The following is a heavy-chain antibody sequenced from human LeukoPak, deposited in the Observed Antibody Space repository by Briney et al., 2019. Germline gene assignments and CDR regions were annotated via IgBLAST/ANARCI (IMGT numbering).Heavy chain of an antibody. CDR2: ITSSGSAT. V-gene: IGHV3-23*01. Sequence: PGGSLRLSCVGSGFTFSDYAMAWVRQAPGKGLEWVSGITSSGSATYYGDSVKGRFTISRDNSNDTLYLQMHSLRAEDTAMYYCAKDEDSSDYHDWYFDLWGRGALISVSS. J-gene: IGHJ2*01. CDR3: AKDEDSSDYHDWYFDL. CDR1: GFTFSDYA. D-gene: IGHD3-22*01.